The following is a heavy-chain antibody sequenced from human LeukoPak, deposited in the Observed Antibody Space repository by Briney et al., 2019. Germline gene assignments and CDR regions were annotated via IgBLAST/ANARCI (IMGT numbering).Heavy chain of an antibody. CDR1: GFTFSSYS. D-gene: IGHD2-15*01. CDR3: ASEPARGYCSGGSCPDAFDI. V-gene: IGHV3-21*01. J-gene: IGHJ3*02. Sequence: GGSLRLSCAASGFTFSSYSMNWVRQAPGKGLEWVSSISSSSSYIYYADPVKGRFTISRDNAKNSLYLQMNSLRAEDTAVYYCASEPARGYCSGGSCPDAFDIWGQGTMVTVSS. CDR2: ISSSSSYI.